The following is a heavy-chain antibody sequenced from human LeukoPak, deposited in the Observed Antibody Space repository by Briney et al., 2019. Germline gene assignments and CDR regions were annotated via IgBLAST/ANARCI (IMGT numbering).Heavy chain of an antibody. CDR1: GFTFSSYG. J-gene: IGHJ4*02. CDR2: IWYDGSND. V-gene: IGHV3-33*01. CDR3: ARSPYCSGGSCYSEDRYFDY. D-gene: IGHD2-15*01. Sequence: GGSLRLSCAASGFTFSSYGMHWVRQAPGRGLEWVAVIWYDGSNDYYADSVKGRFTISRDNSKNTLYLQMNSLRAEDTAVYYCARSPYCSGGSCYSEDRYFDYWGQGTLVTVSS.